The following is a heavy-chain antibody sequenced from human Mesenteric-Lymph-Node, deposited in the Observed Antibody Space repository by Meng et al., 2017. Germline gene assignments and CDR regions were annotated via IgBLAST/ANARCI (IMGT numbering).Heavy chain of an antibody. CDR3: AKDRYGGNGGGLDN. CDR1: GFIFSSYA. V-gene: IGHV3-23*01. CDR2: ISGSGDAT. J-gene: IGHJ4*02. D-gene: IGHD4-23*01. Sequence: GESLKISCAASGFIFSSYAMSWVRQAPGKGLEWVSAISGSGDATPYADSVKGRFTISRDQSKNTVDLQMTSLRAEDTAVYYCAKDRYGGNGGGLDNWGQGTLVTVSS.